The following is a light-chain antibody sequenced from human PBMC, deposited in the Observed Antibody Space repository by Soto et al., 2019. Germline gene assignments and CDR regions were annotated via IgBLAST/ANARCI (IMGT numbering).Light chain of an antibody. V-gene: IGLV2-14*01. CDR1: SSDIGGYDY. CDR3: SSYTTSDTLG. Sequence: QSVLTQPASVSGSPGQSITISCTGTSSDIGGYDYVSWYQQHPGKAPKLMIYEVSHRPSGVSNRFSGSKSDNTASLTISGLQAEDESEYYCSSYTTSDTLGFGSGTKVTVL. CDR2: EVS. J-gene: IGLJ1*01.